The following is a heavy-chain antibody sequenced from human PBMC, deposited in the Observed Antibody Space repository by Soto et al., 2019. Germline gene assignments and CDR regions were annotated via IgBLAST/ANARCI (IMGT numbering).Heavy chain of an antibody. J-gene: IGHJ3*01. CDR3: GTPVSSGYQAFEV. D-gene: IGHD3-22*01. Sequence: SETLSLTCAVSGGSIISSIYYWGWIRQPPGKGLEWIGSIYSSGSTYYNPSLKSRVTISVDTSRNQFSLKLSSVTAADTAVYYCGTPVSSGYQAFEVWGQGTMVTVSS. V-gene: IGHV4-39*01. CDR1: GGSIISSIYY. CDR2: IYSSGST.